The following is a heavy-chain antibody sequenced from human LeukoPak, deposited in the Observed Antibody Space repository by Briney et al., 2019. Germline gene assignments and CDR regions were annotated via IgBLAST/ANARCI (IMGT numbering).Heavy chain of an antibody. Sequence: PSETLSLTCTVSGGSISGYYWSWIRQPPGKGLEWIGYIYYSGSTNYNPSLKSRVTISVDTSKNQFSLKLSSVTAADTAVYYCARLCSGGSCSYYYYGMDVWGQGTTVTVSS. CDR2: IYYSGST. D-gene: IGHD2-15*01. J-gene: IGHJ6*02. V-gene: IGHV4-59*08. CDR1: GGSISGYY. CDR3: ARLCSGGSCSYYYYGMDV.